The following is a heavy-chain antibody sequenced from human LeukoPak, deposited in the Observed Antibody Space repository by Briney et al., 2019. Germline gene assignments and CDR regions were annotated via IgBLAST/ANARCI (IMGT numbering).Heavy chain of an antibody. CDR1: GGSISSIIYY. D-gene: IGHD3-22*01. CDR2: IHYSGST. CDR3: ARRGGDSSGNFDY. Sequence: SETLSLTCTVSGGSISSIIYYWGWIRQPPGKGLEWIGTIHYSGSTYYNLSLKSRVTISVDTSKKQFSLRLSSVTAADTAVYYCARRGGDSSGNFDYWGQGTLVTVSS. J-gene: IGHJ4*02. V-gene: IGHV4-39*07.